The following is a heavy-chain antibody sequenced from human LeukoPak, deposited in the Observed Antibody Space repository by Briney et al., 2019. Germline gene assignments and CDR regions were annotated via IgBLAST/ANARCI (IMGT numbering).Heavy chain of an antibody. CDR2: MNPNSGNT. CDR1: GYTFTSYD. CDR3: ARGWSSSWTPSDY. V-gene: IGHV1-8*01. D-gene: IGHD6-13*01. J-gene: IGHJ4*02. Sequence: ASVKVSCKASGYTFTSYDINWVRQATGQGLEWMGWMNPNSGNTGYAQKFQGRVTMTRNTSISTAYMELSSLRSEDTAVYYYARGWSSSWTPSDYWGQGTLVTVSS.